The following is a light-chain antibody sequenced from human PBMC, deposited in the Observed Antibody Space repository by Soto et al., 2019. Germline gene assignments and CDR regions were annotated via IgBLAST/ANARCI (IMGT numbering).Light chain of an antibody. V-gene: IGKV3-20*01. CDR3: QEYGESRT. Sequence: EIVLTQSPGTLSLSPGERATVSCRASQTVGSSYLAWYQHKLGQAPRLLIYDASSRATGIPDRFSGSGSGTYFTLTISRLEPEDFAVYDCQEYGESRTFGQGTKVEIK. CDR1: QTVGSSY. CDR2: DAS. J-gene: IGKJ1*01.